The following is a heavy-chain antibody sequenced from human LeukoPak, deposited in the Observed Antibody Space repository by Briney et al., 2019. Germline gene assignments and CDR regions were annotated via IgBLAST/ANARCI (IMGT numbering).Heavy chain of an antibody. V-gene: IGHV3-30*02. CDR2: IRYDGSNK. Sequence: GGSLRLSCAASGFTFSSYGMHWVRQAPGKGLEWVAFIRYDGSNKYYADSVKGRFALSRDNAKNSLYLQLNSLRAEDTAVYYCARGHYGLDVWGQGTMVTVSS. CDR3: ARGHYGLDV. J-gene: IGHJ6*02. CDR1: GFTFSSYG.